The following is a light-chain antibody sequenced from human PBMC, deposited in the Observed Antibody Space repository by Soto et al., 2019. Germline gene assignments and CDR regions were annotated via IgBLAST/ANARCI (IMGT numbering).Light chain of an antibody. J-gene: IGLJ2*01. Sequence: QSVLTQPPSASGSPGQSVTISCTGASSDVGGYTYVSWYQQHPGKAPKLMIYEVTKRPSGVPDRFSGSTSGNTASLTVSGLQAEDEADYYCSSYAGSNNLLFGGGTKVTVL. V-gene: IGLV2-8*01. CDR1: SSDVGGYTY. CDR2: EVT. CDR3: SSYAGSNNLL.